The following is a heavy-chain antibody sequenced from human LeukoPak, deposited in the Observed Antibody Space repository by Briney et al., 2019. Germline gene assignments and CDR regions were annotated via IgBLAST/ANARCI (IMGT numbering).Heavy chain of an antibody. V-gene: IGHV3-66*02. D-gene: IGHD3-22*01. CDR1: GFTVSSNY. CDR3: ARDRDYDSSGYYYNDY. CDR2: IYSGDST. J-gene: IGHJ4*02. Sequence: GGSLRLSCAASGFTVSSNYMSWVRQAPGKGLEWVSVIYSGDSTYYADSVKGRFTISRDNSKNTLYLQMNSLRAEDTAVYYCARDRDYDSSGYYYNDYWGQGTLVTVSS.